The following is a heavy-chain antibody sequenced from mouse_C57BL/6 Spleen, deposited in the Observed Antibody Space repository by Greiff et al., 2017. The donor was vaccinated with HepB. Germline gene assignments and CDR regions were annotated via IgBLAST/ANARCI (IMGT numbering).Heavy chain of an antibody. CDR1: GFTFSDYG. J-gene: IGHJ3*01. CDR3: AGNIYYGYDVGFAY. Sequence: EVQLVESGGGLVKPGGSLKLSCAASGFTFSDYGMHWVRQAPEKGLEWVAYISSGSSTIYYADTVKGRFTISRDNAKNTRFLQMTSLRSEDTAMYYCAGNIYYGYDVGFAYWGQGTLVTVSA. V-gene: IGHV5-17*01. D-gene: IGHD2-2*01. CDR2: ISSGSSTI.